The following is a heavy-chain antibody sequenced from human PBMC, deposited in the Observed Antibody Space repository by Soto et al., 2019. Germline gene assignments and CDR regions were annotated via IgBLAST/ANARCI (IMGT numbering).Heavy chain of an antibody. Sequence: ASVKVSCKASGGTFSSYAIIWVRQAPGQGLEWMGIINPSGGSTSYAQKFQGRVTMTRDTSTSTVYMELSSLRSEDTAVYYCARDLAVIVVVPAAGGLDYWGQGTLVTVSS. CDR3: ARDLAVIVVVPAAGGLDY. V-gene: IGHV1-46*03. J-gene: IGHJ4*02. CDR2: INPSGGST. CDR1: GGTFSSYA. D-gene: IGHD2-2*01.